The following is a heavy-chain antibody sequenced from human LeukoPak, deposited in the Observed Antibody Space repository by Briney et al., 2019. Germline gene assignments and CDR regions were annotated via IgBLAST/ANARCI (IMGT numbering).Heavy chain of an antibody. V-gene: IGHV3-30-3*01. CDR2: ISYDGSNK. CDR1: GFTFSSYA. CDR3: ARDGYCSGGSCYITGPNWFDH. Sequence: GRSLRLSCAASGFTFSSYAMHWVRQAPGKGLEWVAVISYDGSNKYYADCVKGRFTISRDNSKNTLYVQMNSLRAEDTAVYYFARDGYCSGGSCYITGPNWFDHWGQGTLVTVSS. J-gene: IGHJ5*02. D-gene: IGHD2-15*01.